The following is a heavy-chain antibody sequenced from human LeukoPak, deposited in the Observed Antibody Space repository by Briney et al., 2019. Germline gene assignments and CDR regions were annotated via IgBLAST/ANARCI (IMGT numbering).Heavy chain of an antibody. Sequence: GSLRLSCSASGLTFSTYWMSWVREAPGKGLEWVANIKEDGSEKNYADSVKGRFTISRDNAKNSLYLQMKSLRAEDTAVYYCARGYTCGYWGQGTLVIVSS. J-gene: IGHJ4*02. CDR2: IKEDGSEK. CDR3: ARGYTCGY. D-gene: IGHD5-18*01. V-gene: IGHV3-7*04. CDR1: GLTFSTYW.